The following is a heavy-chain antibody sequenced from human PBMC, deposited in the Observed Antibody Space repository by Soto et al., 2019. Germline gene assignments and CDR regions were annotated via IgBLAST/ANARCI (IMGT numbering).Heavy chain of an antibody. CDR3: ARYPMDDYFRGMDV. CDR1: GASISSTHY. J-gene: IGHJ6*02. Sequence: SETLSLTCTISGASISSTHYWTWVRQTPGKGLEWTGEIYHTGNTNYNPSLQSRVTLSLDKSKNQFSLRLESVTAADTAVYFCARYPMDDYFRGMDVWGQGTTVTVPS. CDR2: IYHTGNT. V-gene: IGHV4-4*02.